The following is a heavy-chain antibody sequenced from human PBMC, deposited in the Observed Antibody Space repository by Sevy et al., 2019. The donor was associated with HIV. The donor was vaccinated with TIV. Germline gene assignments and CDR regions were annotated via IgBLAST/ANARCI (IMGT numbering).Heavy chain of an antibody. J-gene: IGHJ4*02. CDR3: ARLFSCGGDCYYLDY. D-gene: IGHD2-21*02. V-gene: IGHV3-30-3*01. CDR1: GFTFSNYD. CDR2: ISHDGNYK. Sequence: GGSLRLSCAASGFTFSNYDMHWVRQAPGKGLEWVAVISHDGNYKNYADSVKVRFTISRDDFKNTLYLQMSSLRPEETAVYFCARLFSCGGDCYYLDYWGQGALVTVSS.